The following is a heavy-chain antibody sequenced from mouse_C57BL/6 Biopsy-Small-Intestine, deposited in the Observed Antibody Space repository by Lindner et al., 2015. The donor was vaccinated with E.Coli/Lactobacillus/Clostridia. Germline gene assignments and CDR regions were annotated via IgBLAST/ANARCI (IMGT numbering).Heavy chain of an antibody. V-gene: IGHV1-19*01. D-gene: IGHD2-3*01. CDR1: GYTFTDYY. CDR3: TTDGYSYYFDY. CDR2: INPYNGGT. Sequence: VQLQESGPVLVKPGASVKMSCKASGYTFTDYYMNWVKQSHGKSLEWIGVINPYNGGTSYNQKFKGKATLTVDKSSSTAYMELNSLTSEDSAVYYCTTDGYSYYFDYWGQGTTLTVSS. J-gene: IGHJ2*01.